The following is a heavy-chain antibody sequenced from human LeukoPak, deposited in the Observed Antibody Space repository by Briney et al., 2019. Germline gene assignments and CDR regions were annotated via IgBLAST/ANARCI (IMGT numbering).Heavy chain of an antibody. CDR2: NAGSSSR. Sequence: GGSLRLSCAASGFTVSSIYMSWVRQAPGKGLEWVSNAGSSSRLYGDSVKGRFSVSRDNSKNTLYLQMNSLRADDTAVYYCAKQRGALRENYYMDVWGKGTTVTVSS. CDR3: AKQRGALRENYYMDV. J-gene: IGHJ6*03. CDR1: GFTVSSIY. D-gene: IGHD1/OR15-1a*01. V-gene: IGHV3-53*01.